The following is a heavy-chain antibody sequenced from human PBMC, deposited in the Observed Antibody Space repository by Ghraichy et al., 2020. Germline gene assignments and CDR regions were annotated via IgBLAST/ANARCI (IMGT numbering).Heavy chain of an antibody. D-gene: IGHD3-9*01. J-gene: IGHJ5*02. CDR3: ASTSYDILTGYQPRDT. Sequence: SETLSLTCAVYGGSFSDYYWTWIRQPPGKGLQWIGEINHRGSTNYNPSLKSRVTISLDTSRNQFSLKLNSVTAADTAVYYCASTSYDILTGYQPRDTWCQGTLITDSS. CDR1: GGSFSDYY. V-gene: IGHV4-34*01. CDR2: INHRGST.